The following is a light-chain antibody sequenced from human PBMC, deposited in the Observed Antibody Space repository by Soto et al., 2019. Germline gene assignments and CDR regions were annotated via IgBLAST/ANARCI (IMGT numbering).Light chain of an antibody. Sequence: QSVLTQPASVSGSPGQSITISCTGTSSDVGGYNYVSWYQQHPGKAPKLMIYDVSNRPSGVSNRFSGSKSGNTASLTISGLQAEDEDVYYCSSYTGSSTLSYVFGTGTKVTVL. V-gene: IGLV2-14*01. CDR3: SSYTGSSTLSYV. J-gene: IGLJ1*01. CDR1: SSDVGGYNY. CDR2: DVS.